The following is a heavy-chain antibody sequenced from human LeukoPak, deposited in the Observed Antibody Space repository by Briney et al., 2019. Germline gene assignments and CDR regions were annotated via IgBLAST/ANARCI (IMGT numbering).Heavy chain of an antibody. D-gene: IGHD6-6*01. Sequence: SETLSLTCTVSGGSISSYYWSWIRQPPGKGLEWIGYIYYSESTNYNPSLKSRVTISVDTSKNQFSLKLSSVTAADTAVYYCAREGAQSSSGANYYYYMDVWGKGTTVTVSS. J-gene: IGHJ6*03. CDR1: GGSISSYY. V-gene: IGHV4-59*01. CDR3: AREGAQSSSGANYYYYMDV. CDR2: IYYSEST.